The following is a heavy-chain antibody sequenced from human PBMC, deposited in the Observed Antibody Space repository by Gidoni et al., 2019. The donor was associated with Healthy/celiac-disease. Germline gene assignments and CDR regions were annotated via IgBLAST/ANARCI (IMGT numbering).Heavy chain of an antibody. J-gene: IGHJ4*02. V-gene: IGHV4-31*03. Sequence: QVPLQESGPGLVKPSQTLSLTCTVSAASISSGGYYWSWIRQHPGKGLEWIGYTYYSGSTYYNPSLKSRVTISVDTSKNQFALKLSAVTAAETAVYYCARIWFGELSYFDYWGQGTLVTVSS. CDR1: AASISSGGYY. CDR3: ARIWFGELSYFDY. D-gene: IGHD3-10*01. CDR2: TYYSGST.